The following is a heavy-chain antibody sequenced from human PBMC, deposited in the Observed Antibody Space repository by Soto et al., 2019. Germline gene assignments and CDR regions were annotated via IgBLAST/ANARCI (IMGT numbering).Heavy chain of an antibody. V-gene: IGHV1-2*02. CDR1: GYTFTGYY. J-gene: IGHJ6*03. CDR2: INPNSGGT. Sequence: ASVKVSCKASGYTFTGYYMHWVRQAPGQGLEWMGWINPNSGGTNYAQKLQGRVTMTTDTSTSTAYMELRSLRSDDTAVYYCARYDYGDYDNYYMDVWGKGTTVTVSS. D-gene: IGHD4-17*01. CDR3: ARYDYGDYDNYYMDV.